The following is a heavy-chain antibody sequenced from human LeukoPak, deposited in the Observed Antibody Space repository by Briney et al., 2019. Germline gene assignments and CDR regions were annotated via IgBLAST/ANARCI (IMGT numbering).Heavy chain of an antibody. CDR1: GYTFTSYY. D-gene: IGHD1-1*01. V-gene: IGHV1-46*01. CDR2: INPSGGST. Sequence: ASVKVSCKASGYTFTSYYVHWVRQAPGQGLEWMGIINPSGGSTSYAQKFQGRVTMTRNTSISTAYMELSSLRSEGTAVYYCARDWKQESWFDPWGQGTLVTVSS. J-gene: IGHJ5*02. CDR3: ARDWKQESWFDP.